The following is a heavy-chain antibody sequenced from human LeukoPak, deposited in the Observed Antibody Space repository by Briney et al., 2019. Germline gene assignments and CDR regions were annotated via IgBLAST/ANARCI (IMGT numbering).Heavy chain of an antibody. CDR1: GFSFSSSS. V-gene: IGHV3-21*01. Sequence: PGGSLRLSCGASGFSFSSSSMNWVRQAPGKGLEWVSSISSGSSYIYYAGSVKGRFTISRDNAKNSLYLQINSLRAEDTAVYYCARDGTGSFRWYFDYWGQGTLVTVSS. CDR3: ARDGTGSFRWYFDY. D-gene: IGHD1-26*01. J-gene: IGHJ4*02. CDR2: ISSGSSYI.